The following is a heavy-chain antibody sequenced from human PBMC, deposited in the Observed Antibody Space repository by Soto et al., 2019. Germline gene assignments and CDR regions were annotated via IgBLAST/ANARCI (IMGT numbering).Heavy chain of an antibody. CDR1: GGTFSSYT. CDR3: ARGVRTGYYSSYYYGMDV. J-gene: IGHJ6*02. Sequence: ASVKVSCKASGGTFSSYTISWVRQAPGQGLEWMGRIIPILGIANYAQKFQGRVTITADTSTSTAYMELSSLRSEDTAVYYCARGVRTGYYSSYYYGMDVWGQGTTVTVSS. D-gene: IGHD3-9*01. CDR2: IIPILGIA. V-gene: IGHV1-69*02.